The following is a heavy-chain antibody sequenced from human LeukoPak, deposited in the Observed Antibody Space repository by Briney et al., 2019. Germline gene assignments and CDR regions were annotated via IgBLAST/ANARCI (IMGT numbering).Heavy chain of an antibody. CDR3: AKDLSGYSGYGY. Sequence: PGGSLRLSCDASGFTFSSYGMNWVRQAPGEGLEWVSGVTSGGSPYYADSVQGRFTVSRDNTKNTLYVQMNSLRAEDTALYYCAKDLSGYSGYGYWGQGTLVTVSS. D-gene: IGHD5-12*01. V-gene: IGHV3-23*01. CDR2: VTSGGSP. CDR1: GFTFSSYG. J-gene: IGHJ4*02.